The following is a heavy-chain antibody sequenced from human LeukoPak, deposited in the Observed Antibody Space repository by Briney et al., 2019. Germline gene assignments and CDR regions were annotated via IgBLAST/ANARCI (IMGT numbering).Heavy chain of an antibody. Sequence: GESLRISCKVSGYSFTSYCIGWVRQMPGKGLEWMGIIYPGDSGPTYSPSFQGQVTISVDKSINTAYLQWSSLQASDTAMYYCGMSGDRVPLQDDVFDVWGQGTMVTVSS. D-gene: IGHD1-26*01. CDR2: IYPGDSGP. V-gene: IGHV5-51*01. J-gene: IGHJ3*01. CDR3: GMSGDRVPLQDDVFDV. CDR1: GYSFTSYC.